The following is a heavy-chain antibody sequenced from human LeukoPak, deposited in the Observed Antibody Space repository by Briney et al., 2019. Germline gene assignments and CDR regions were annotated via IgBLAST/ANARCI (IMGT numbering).Heavy chain of an antibody. CDR1: GGSISSGGYY. V-gene: IGHV4-30-2*01. Sequence: TLSLTCTVSGGSISSGGYYWSWIRQPPGKGLEWIGYIYHSGSTYYNPSLKSRVTISVHRSKNQFSLKLSSVTAADTAVYYCARIGIAVPGGDFWGQGTQVTVSS. CDR3: ARIGIAVPGGDF. J-gene: IGHJ4*02. D-gene: IGHD6-19*01. CDR2: IYHSGST.